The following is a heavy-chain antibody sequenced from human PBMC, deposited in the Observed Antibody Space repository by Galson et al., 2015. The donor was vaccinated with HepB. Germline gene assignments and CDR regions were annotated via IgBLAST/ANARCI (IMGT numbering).Heavy chain of an antibody. V-gene: IGHV3-23*01. J-gene: IGHJ4*02. Sequence: SLRLSCAASGFTFRNYAMSWVRQAPGKGXXXVSXXXPXGDNTYSADSVKGRFTISRDNSKNTLFLQKTGLTADDTAIYYCARVHPEYTSGWYRQALYSFDSWGQGTLVAVSS. CDR1: GFTFRNYA. CDR3: ARVHPEYTSGWYRQALYSFDS. CDR2: XXPXGDNT. D-gene: IGHD6-19*01.